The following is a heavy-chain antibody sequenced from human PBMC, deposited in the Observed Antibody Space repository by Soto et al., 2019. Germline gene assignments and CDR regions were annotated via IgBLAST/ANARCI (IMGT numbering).Heavy chain of an antibody. V-gene: IGHV4-61*01. Sequence: PSETLSLTCTVSGGSVSSGSYYWSWIRQPPGKGLEWIGYIYYSGSTNYNPSLKSRVTISVDTSKNQFSLKLSSVTAAHTAVYYCARDGRDGYNPFDYWGQGTLVTVSS. D-gene: IGHD5-12*01. J-gene: IGHJ4*02. CDR3: ARDGRDGYNPFDY. CDR1: GGSVSSGSYY. CDR2: IYYSGST.